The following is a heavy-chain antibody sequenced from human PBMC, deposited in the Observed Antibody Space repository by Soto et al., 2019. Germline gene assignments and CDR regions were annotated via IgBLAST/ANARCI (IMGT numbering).Heavy chain of an antibody. CDR1: GCTFSSYA. CDR3: ARVVYYDSSGYSYYYYYGMDV. D-gene: IGHD3-22*01. Sequence: ASVKVSCKASGCTFSSYAISWVRQAPGQGLEWMGGIIPIFGTANYAQKFQGRVTITADKSTSTAYMELSSLRSEDTAVYYCARVVYYDSSGYSYYYYYGMDVWGQGTTVTVSS. J-gene: IGHJ6*02. CDR2: IIPIFGTA. V-gene: IGHV1-69*06.